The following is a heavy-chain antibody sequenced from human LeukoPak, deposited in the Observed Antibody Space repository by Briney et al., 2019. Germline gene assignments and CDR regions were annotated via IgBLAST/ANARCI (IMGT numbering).Heavy chain of an antibody. CDR2: ISWNSGSI. D-gene: IGHD2-2*01. CDR3: AKDMSAMRWYGMDV. CDR1: GFTFDDYA. V-gene: IGHV3-9*01. J-gene: IGHJ6*02. Sequence: GRSLRLSCAASGFTFDDYAMHWVRQAPGKGLEWDSGISWNSGSIGYADPVKGRFTISRDNAKNSLYLQMNSLRAEDTALYYCAKDMSAMRWYGMDVWGQGTTVTVSS.